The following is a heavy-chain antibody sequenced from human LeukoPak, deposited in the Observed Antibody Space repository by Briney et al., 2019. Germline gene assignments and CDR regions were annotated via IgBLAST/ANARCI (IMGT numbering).Heavy chain of an antibody. CDR1: GGSIIGYY. Sequence: PSETLSLTCTVSGGSIIGYYLSWIRQPPGKGLEWIGSIYYSGSTNYNPSLKSRVTISVETSKNQFSLKLSSVTAADTAVCYCARYANSPYYYYAMDVWGQGTTVTVSS. CDR3: ARYANSPYYYYAMDV. CDR2: IYYSGST. J-gene: IGHJ6*02. V-gene: IGHV4-59*12. D-gene: IGHD4/OR15-4a*01.